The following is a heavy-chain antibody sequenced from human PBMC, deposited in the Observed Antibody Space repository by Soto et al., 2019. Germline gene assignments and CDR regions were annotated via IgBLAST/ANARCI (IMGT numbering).Heavy chain of an antibody. Sequence: TLSLTCTVSGGSVSSYYWSWIRQPPGKGLEWIGYIYYSGSTNYNPSLKSRVTISVDTSKNQFSLKLSSVTAADTAVYDCARDGRGYGAFDIWGQGTMVAV. CDR2: IYYSGST. V-gene: IGHV4-59*02. J-gene: IGHJ3*02. CDR1: GGSVSSYY. D-gene: IGHD3-10*01. CDR3: ARDGRGYGAFDI.